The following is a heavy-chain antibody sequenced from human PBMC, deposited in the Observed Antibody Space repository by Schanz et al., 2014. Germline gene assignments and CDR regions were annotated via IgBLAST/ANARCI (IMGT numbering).Heavy chain of an antibody. V-gene: IGHV3-7*03. CDR1: GFTFSDHW. Sequence: VQLVESGGALVQPGGSLRLSCSASGFTFSDHWMSWVLQPPGKGLEWVANIKGDSSEKNYVDSVKGRFTLSRDNAKKTMDLQMNSLRVEDTAVYYCARDPNSVNEIDYWGQGTLVTVSS. D-gene: IGHD5-12*01. CDR2: IKGDSSEK. CDR3: ARDPNSVNEIDY. J-gene: IGHJ4*02.